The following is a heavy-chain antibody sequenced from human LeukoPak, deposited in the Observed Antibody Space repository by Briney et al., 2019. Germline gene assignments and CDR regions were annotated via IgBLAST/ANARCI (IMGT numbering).Heavy chain of an antibody. CDR2: IYSGGNT. Sequence: GGSLRLSCAASGFTVNSNYMNWVRQAPGKGLEWVSVIYSGGNTYYADSVKGRFTISRDNSKNTLYLQMNSLRAEDTAVYYCARDSCNGGSCYSGYFDYWGQGTLVTVSS. CDR3: ARDSCNGGSCYSGYFDY. J-gene: IGHJ4*02. CDR1: GFTVNSNY. D-gene: IGHD2-15*01. V-gene: IGHV3-53*01.